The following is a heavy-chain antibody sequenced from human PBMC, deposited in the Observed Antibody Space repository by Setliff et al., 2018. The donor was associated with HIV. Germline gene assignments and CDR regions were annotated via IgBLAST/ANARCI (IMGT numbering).Heavy chain of an antibody. D-gene: IGHD3-10*01. CDR2: INSDGSRT. V-gene: IGHV3-74*01. CDR1: GFTFSTYW. CDR3: ARLGDVFAYYNYYYLDV. Sequence: GGSLRLSCAASGFTFSTYWMHWVRQAPGKGLVWVAGINSDGSRTNYADSVEGRFTISRVDAMNSLYLQMNSLRAEATAVYYCARLGDVFAYYNYYYLDVWGKGTTVTVSS. J-gene: IGHJ6*03.